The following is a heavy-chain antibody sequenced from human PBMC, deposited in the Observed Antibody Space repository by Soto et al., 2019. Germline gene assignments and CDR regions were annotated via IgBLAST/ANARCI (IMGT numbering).Heavy chain of an antibody. V-gene: IGHV1-69*13. CDR1: GGTFSSYA. CDR2: IIPIFGTA. Sequence: SVKVSCKASGGTFSSYAISWVRQAPGQGLEWMGGIIPIFGTANYAQKFQGRVTITADESTSTAYMELSSLRSEDTAVYYCAYSGMTNNWFDPWGQGTLVTVSS. D-gene: IGHD1-26*01. CDR3: AYSGMTNNWFDP. J-gene: IGHJ5*02.